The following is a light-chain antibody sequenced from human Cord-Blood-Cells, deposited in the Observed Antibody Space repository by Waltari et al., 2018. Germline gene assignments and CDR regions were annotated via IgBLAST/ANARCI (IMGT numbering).Light chain of an antibody. Sequence: DIVMTQSPLSLPVTPGEPASISCRSSQSLLHSNGYNYLDWYLQKPGQSPQLLIYSGSNRASGVPDRFSGSGSGTDFTLNISRVEAEDVGVYYCMQALQTPYTFGQGTKLEIK. CDR1: QSLLHSNGYNY. CDR2: SGS. V-gene: IGKV2-28*01. J-gene: IGKJ2*01. CDR3: MQALQTPYT.